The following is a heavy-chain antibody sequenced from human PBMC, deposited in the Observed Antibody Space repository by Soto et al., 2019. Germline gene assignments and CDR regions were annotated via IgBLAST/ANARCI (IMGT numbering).Heavy chain of an antibody. CDR1: GGSFRGYW. D-gene: IGHD3-10*01. CDR3: ARVRRGIIMARNYYKGMDV. V-gene: IGHV4-34*01. CDR2: INQSGDT. Sequence: LSLTCAVYGGSFRGYWWSWIRQSPGKGLEWIGEINQSGDTNYNPSLKSRIIISVDTSKKQFSLNLRSVTAADTAVYYCARVRRGIIMARNYYKGMDVWGQGTTVTVSS. J-gene: IGHJ6*02.